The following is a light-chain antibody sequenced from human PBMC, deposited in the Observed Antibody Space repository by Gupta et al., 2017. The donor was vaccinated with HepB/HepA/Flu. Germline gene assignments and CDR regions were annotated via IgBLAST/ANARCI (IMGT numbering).Light chain of an antibody. CDR3: SSYTSSRTVV. V-gene: IGLV2-14*01. CDR2: AVT. J-gene: IGLJ2*01. Sequence: QSALTQPASVSGSPGQSITISCTGTSSDVAGYSFVSWYQQHPGKAPRLMIYAVTNRPSGVSNRFSGSKSGNTASLTISGLQAEDEADYYCSSYTSSRTVVFGGGTKLTVL. CDR1: SSDVAGYSF.